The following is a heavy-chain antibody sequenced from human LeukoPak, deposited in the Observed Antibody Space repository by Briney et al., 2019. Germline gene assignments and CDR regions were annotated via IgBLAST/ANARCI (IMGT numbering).Heavy chain of an antibody. CDR1: GFTFSSYD. CDR2: IGTAGDT. CDR3: ARAPFFGLDVSSTWHFDY. V-gene: IGHV3-13*01. Sequence: GGSLRLSCATSGFTFSSYDMHWVRQVIGKGLEWVSAIGTAGDTYYRGSVKGRFTISREYARNSLYLQMNSLRAEDTAVYYCARAPFFGLDVSSTWHFDYWGQGALVTASS. D-gene: IGHD6-13*01. J-gene: IGHJ4*02.